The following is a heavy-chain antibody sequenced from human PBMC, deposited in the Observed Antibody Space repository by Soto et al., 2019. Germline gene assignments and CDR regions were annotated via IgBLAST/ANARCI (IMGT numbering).Heavy chain of an antibody. J-gene: IGHJ6*02. CDR3: ARAPPGPSPRWEV. D-gene: IGHD3-10*01. Sequence: SETLSLTCAVSGGSMSRGGQSWSWIRHPPGKGLEWLGFIHYTRSTFYNPSLKSRVTLSVDRSKNQFSLNLTSVTAADTAMYFCARAPPGPSPRWEVWGQGTKVTVSS. CDR2: IHYTRST. CDR1: GGSMSRGGQS. V-gene: IGHV4-30-2*01.